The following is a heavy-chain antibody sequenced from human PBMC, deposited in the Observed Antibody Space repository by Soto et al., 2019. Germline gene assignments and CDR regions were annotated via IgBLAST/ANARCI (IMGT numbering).Heavy chain of an antibody. J-gene: IGHJ6*02. CDR3: ARAGYCSSTSCYRPYYYYGMDV. CDR2: INPNSGGT. Sequence: ASVKVSCKASGYTFTGYYMHWVRQAPGRGLEWMGWINPNSGGTNYAQKFQGWVTMTRDTSISTAYMELSRLRSDDTAVYYCARAGYCSSTSCYRPYYYYGMDVWGQGTTVTVSS. CDR1: GYTFTGYY. V-gene: IGHV1-2*04. D-gene: IGHD2-2*02.